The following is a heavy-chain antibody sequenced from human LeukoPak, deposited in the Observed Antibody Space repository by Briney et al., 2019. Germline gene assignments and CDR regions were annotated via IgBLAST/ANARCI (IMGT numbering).Heavy chain of an antibody. V-gene: IGHV3-53*01. CDR1: GFTVSSNY. D-gene: IGHD3-9*01. Sequence: GGSLTLSCAPSGFTVSSNYMRCVRQAPGEGLEWFSVIYSGGSTYYADSVKGRFTISRDNSKNTLYLQMNSLRAEDTAVYYCASGQGYFAWSDAFDIWGPGTMVTVSS. CDR2: IYSGGST. CDR3: ASGQGYFAWSDAFDI. J-gene: IGHJ3*02.